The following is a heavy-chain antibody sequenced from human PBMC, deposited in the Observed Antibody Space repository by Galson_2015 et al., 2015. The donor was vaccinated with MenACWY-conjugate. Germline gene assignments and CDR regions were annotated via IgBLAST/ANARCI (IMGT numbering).Heavy chain of an antibody. CDR1: GDSVSSHSAA. D-gene: IGHD3-10*01. CDR3: ARDQGIKVDY. CDR2: TYYRSKWYN. V-gene: IGHV6-1*01. J-gene: IGHJ4*02. Sequence: CAISGDSVSSHSAAWSWIRQSPSRGLEWLGRTYYRSKWYNDYAVSVKSRITINPDTSKNQFSLQLNSVTPEDTAVYYCARDQGIKVDYWGQGTLVTVSS.